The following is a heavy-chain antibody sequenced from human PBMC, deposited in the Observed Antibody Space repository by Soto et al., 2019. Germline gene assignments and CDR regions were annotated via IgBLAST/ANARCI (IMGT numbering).Heavy chain of an antibody. V-gene: IGHV1-3*01. D-gene: IGHD3-9*01. CDR1: GYTFTSYA. CDR3: ARVGYYDILTGYSPFDY. Sequence: GASVKVSCKASGYTFTSYAMHWVRQAPGQRLEWMGWINAGNGNTKYSQKFQGRVTITRDTSASTAYMELSSLRSEDTAVYYCARVGYYDILTGYSPFDYWGQGTLVTVSS. J-gene: IGHJ4*02. CDR2: INAGNGNT.